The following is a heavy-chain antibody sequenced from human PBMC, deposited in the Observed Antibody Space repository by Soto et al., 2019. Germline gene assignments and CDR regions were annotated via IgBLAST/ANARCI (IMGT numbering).Heavy chain of an antibody. Sequence: GGSLRLSCAASGFTFSSYSMNWVRQAPGKGLEWVSSISSSSSYIYYADSVKGRFTISRDNAKNSLYLQMNSSVTAADTAVYYCARNYVLLDANWLDPWGQGTLVTVSS. D-gene: IGHD1-7*01. J-gene: IGHJ5*02. CDR2: ISSSSSYI. CDR1: GFTFSSYS. CDR3: ARNYVLLDANWLDP. V-gene: IGHV3-21*04.